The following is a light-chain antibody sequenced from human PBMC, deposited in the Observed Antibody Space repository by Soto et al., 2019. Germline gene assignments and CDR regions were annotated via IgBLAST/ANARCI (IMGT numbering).Light chain of an antibody. Sequence: QSALTQPASVSGSPGQSITISCTGTSNDVGTYNLVSWYQQHPGKAPKLVIYEVSKRPSGVSDRFSGSKSGNTASLTISGLQAEDEADYYCCSYAGRVIPYVXGTGTKVTVL. CDR2: EVS. J-gene: IGLJ1*01. CDR1: SNDVGTYNL. CDR3: CSYAGRVIPYV. V-gene: IGLV2-23*02.